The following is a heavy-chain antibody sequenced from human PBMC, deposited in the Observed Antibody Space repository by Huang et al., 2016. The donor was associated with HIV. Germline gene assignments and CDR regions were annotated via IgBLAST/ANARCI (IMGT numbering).Heavy chain of an antibody. J-gene: IGHJ3*02. CDR3: ARYLLRGAFDI. V-gene: IGHV3-53*01. CDR2: IYSGDST. CDR1: GFTVSSND. Sequence: EVQLVESGGGLIQPGGSLRLSCAASGFTVSSNDMSWVRQAPGRGREWVSVIYSGDSTYYAYSVKGRFTISRDNSKNTLYLQMNSLRAEDTAVYYCARYLLRGAFDIWGQGTMVTVSS.